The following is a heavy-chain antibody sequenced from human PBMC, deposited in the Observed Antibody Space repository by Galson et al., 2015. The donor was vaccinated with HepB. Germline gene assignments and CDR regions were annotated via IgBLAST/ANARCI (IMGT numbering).Heavy chain of an antibody. V-gene: IGHV3-23*01. D-gene: IGHD1-14*01. CDR3: AKYDGNLWDAFDF. J-gene: IGHJ3*01. Sequence: SLRLSCAASGFTFSTYAMSWVRQAPGKGLEWVSSISGSGSSTYYADSVKGRFTISRDNSKNTLYLQMNSLRAEDTAVYYCAKYDGNLWDAFDFWGQGTMVTVSS. CDR2: ISGSGSST. CDR1: GFTFSTYA.